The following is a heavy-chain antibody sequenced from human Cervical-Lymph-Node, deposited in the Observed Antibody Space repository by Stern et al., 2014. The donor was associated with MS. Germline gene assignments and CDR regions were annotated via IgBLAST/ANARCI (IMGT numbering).Heavy chain of an antibody. D-gene: IGHD4-17*01. J-gene: IGHJ4*02. V-gene: IGHV4-30-4*01. Sequence: QLQLQESGPGLVKPSETLSLTCPVSGDSINSGDFHWSWVRQSPGKGLEWIGYIYYSGRNYNNPSLKSRVTMSIDTSTNQFSLNLTSVTAADTALYFCARMKTGLRENRGFDFWGQGTQVTVSS. CDR1: GDSINSGDFH. CDR2: IYYSGRN. CDR3: ARMKTGLRENRGFDF.